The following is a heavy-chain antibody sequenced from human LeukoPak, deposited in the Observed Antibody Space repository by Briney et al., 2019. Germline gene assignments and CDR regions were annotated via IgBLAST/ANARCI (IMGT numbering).Heavy chain of an antibody. V-gene: IGHV3-74*01. Sequence: GGSLRLSCAASGFTFSSYGMHWVRQAPGKGLVWVSRINSDGSSTNYADSVKGRFTISRDNANNTLSLQMNSLRAEDTAVYYCARGSHAFDIWGQGTMVTVSS. CDR2: INSDGSST. J-gene: IGHJ3*02. CDR1: GFTFSSYG. CDR3: ARGSHAFDI. D-gene: IGHD3-10*01.